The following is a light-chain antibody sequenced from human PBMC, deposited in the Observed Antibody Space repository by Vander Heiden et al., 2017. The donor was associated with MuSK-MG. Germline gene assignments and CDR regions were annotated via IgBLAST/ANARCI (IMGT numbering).Light chain of an antibody. CDR3: QHYNNLPRT. V-gene: IGKV3-15*01. J-gene: IGKJ4*01. Sequence: EVVMTQSPATLSVSPGERATLSCRASQSVSSDLAWYQQKPGQAPRLLMYGASTRVTGIPARFSGSGSGTDFTLTISSLQSEDFAVYYCQHYNNLPRTFGGGTKVEI. CDR2: GAS. CDR1: QSVSSD.